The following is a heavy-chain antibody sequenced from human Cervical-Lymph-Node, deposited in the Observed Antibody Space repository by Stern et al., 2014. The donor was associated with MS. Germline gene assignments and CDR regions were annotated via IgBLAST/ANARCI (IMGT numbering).Heavy chain of an antibody. V-gene: IGHV1-2*02. J-gene: IGHJ5*02. D-gene: IGHD5-24*01. Sequence: QDQLVQSGAEVKKPGASVKVSCETSGFRFTDYYIHWVRQAPGQGLEWMGCINPKNGDTHSAQKFQGRFSMTRDTSISTAYMELNSLKSDDTAMYYCGRGIKTFDPWGQGTLVTVSS. CDR3: GRGIKTFDP. CDR2: INPKNGDT. CDR1: GFRFTDYY.